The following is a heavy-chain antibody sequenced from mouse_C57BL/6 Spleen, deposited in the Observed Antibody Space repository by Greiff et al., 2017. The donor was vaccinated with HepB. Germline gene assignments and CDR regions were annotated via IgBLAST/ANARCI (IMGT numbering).Heavy chain of an antibody. V-gene: IGHV1-50*01. J-gene: IGHJ4*01. CDR3: ASCRFYYDYAYAMDY. CDR2: IDPSDSYT. D-gene: IGHD2-4*01. Sequence: QVQLQQPGAELVKPGASVKLSCKASGYTFTSYWMQWVKQRPGQGLEWIGEIDPSDSYTNYNQKFKGKATLTVDTSYSTAYIQLSSLTSADSAVYYCASCRFYYDYAYAMDYWGQGTSVTVSS. CDR1: GYTFTSYW.